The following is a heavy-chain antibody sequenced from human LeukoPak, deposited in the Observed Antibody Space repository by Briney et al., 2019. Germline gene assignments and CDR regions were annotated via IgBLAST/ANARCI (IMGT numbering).Heavy chain of an antibody. J-gene: IGHJ4*02. V-gene: IGHV3-7*01. D-gene: IGHD4-11*01. Sequence: GGSLRLSCAACEFSFSDFWMGGVRQAPGKGLEWVANINQGGSEIYYVDSVKGRFTISRDNAKKSLFLQMNSLRAEDTAVYYCTKGRSNHYWGQGTLVTVST. CDR2: INQGGSEI. CDR1: EFSFSDFW. CDR3: TKGRSNHY.